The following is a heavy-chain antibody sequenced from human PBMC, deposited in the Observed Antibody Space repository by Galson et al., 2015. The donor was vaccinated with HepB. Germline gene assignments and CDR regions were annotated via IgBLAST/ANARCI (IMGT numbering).Heavy chain of an antibody. CDR3: ARLGAYGRPTGAFFDY. CDR2: VFHSGST. V-gene: IGHV4-39*01. CDR1: GGSITSDHHF. D-gene: IGHD3-16*01. J-gene: IGHJ4*02. Sequence: ETLSLTCTVSGGSITSDHHFWGWFRQPPGKGLEWIGSVFHSGSTYNTPSLNSRVTVSVDTSKNQFSLKLNSVTAADTAVYYCARLGAYGRPTGAFFDYCGQGALVTVSS.